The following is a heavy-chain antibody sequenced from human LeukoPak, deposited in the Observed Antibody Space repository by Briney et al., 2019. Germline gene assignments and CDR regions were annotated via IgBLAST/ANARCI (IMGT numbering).Heavy chain of an antibody. Sequence: GESLKISCKGSGYTFTSYYIVWVRQMPGKGLEWMGIIYPGDSDTRYSPSFQGQVTISADRSISTAYLQWSSLKASDTAMYYCARHRKDIGFDSWGQGTLVTVSS. V-gene: IGHV5-51*01. CDR2: IYPGDSDT. D-gene: IGHD2-15*01. J-gene: IGHJ4*02. CDR1: GYTFTSYY. CDR3: ARHRKDIGFDS.